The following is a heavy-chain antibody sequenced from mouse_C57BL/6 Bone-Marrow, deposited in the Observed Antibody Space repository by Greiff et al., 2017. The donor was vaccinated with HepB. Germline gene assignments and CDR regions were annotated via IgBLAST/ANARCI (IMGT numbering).Heavy chain of an antibody. CDR3: ASNYYGSNGD. CDR2: ISGCGGNT. Sequence: EVKLMESGGGLVKPGGSLKLSCAASGFTFSSYTMSWVRQTPEKRLEWVATISGCGGNTYYPDSVKGRFTISRDNTKNTLYLHMSSLRSEATALYYCASNYYGSNGDWGQGTTLS. J-gene: IGHJ2*01. D-gene: IGHD1-1*01. V-gene: IGHV5-9*01. CDR1: GFTFSSYT.